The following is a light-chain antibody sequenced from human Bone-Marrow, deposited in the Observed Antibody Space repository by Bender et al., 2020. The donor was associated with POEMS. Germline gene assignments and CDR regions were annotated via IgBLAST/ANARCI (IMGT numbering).Light chain of an antibody. CDR1: KLGEKY. CDR3: QAWDTTSVL. Sequence: SSDLSQPPSVSVYPGQTTSITCSRRKLGEKYVSWYQQRPGQPPVLVIYENMKRPSGTPERFSGSNSGDTATLTIRGTQALDEADYYCQAWDTTSVLFGGGTSLTVL. CDR2: ENM. V-gene: IGLV3-1*01. J-gene: IGLJ3*02.